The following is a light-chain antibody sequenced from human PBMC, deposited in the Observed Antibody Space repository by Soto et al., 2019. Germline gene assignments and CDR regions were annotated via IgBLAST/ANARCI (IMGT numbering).Light chain of an antibody. CDR2: GNS. CDR3: QSYDSSLSVHVV. J-gene: IGLJ2*01. V-gene: IGLV1-40*01. CDR1: SSNIGAGYD. Sequence: QSVLTQPPSVSGAPGQRVTISCTGSSSNIGAGYDVHWYQQLPGTAPKLLIYGNSNRPSGVPDRFSGSKYGTSASLAITGLQAEDEADYSCQSYDSSLSVHVVFGGGTKVTVL.